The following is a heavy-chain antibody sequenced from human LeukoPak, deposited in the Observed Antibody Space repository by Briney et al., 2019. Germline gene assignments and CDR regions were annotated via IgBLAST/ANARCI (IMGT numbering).Heavy chain of an antibody. CDR1: GYTFTRYA. J-gene: IGHJ4*02. CDR2: INAGNGNT. D-gene: IGHD6-19*01. V-gene: IGHV1-3*01. CDR3: ARGSSGWPYYFDY. Sequence: ASVKVSCKASGYTFTRYAIHWVRQAPGHRLEWMGWINAGNGNTKYSQKFQGRVTITRDTSASTAYMELSSLRSEDTAVYYCARGSSGWPYYFDYWGQGTLVTVSS.